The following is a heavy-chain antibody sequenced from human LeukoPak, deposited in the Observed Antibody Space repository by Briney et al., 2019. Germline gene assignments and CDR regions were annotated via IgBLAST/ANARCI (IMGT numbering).Heavy chain of an antibody. D-gene: IGHD3-16*01. CDR3: AKDSLADIDY. J-gene: IGHJ4*02. V-gene: IGHV3-30*02. CDR2: IRHDGSIK. Sequence: GGSLRLSCAASGFIFSTYGMYWDRQAPGKGLEWVAFIRHDGSIKNYADSVKGRSTISRDNSKNTLYLQMNSLRAEDTAVYYCAKDSLADIDYWGQGTLVTVSS. CDR1: GFIFSTYG.